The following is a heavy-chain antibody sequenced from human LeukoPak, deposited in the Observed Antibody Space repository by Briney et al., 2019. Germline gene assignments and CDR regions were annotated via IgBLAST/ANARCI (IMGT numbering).Heavy chain of an antibody. V-gene: IGHV1-2*06. Sequence: ASVEVSCKASGYTFTGYYMHWVRQAPGQGLEWMGRINPNSGGTNYAQKFQGRVTITRNTSISTAYMELSSLRSEDTAVYYCARGGLEHPDYWGQGTLVTVSS. CDR3: ARGGLEHPDY. D-gene: IGHD1/OR15-1a*01. CDR1: GYTFTGYY. J-gene: IGHJ4*02. CDR2: INPNSGGT.